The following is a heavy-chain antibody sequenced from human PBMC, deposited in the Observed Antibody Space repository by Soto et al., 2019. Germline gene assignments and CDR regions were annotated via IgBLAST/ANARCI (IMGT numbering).Heavy chain of an antibody. CDR2: ISYDGSNK. J-gene: IGHJ1*01. CDR1: GFTFSSYG. V-gene: IGHV3-30*18. D-gene: IGHD2-2*01. Sequence: QVQLVESGGGVVQPGRSLSLSCAASGFTFSSYGMHWVRQAPGKGLEWVAVISYDGSNKYYADSVKGRFTISRDNSKNTLYLQMNSLRAEDTAVYYCEKADYQLLWCFQHWGQGTLVTVSS. CDR3: EKADYQLLWCFQH.